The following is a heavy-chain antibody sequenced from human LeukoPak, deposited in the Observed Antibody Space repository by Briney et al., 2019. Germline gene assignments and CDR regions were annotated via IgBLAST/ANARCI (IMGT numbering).Heavy chain of an antibody. D-gene: IGHD3-10*02. CDR1: GFTFSSYE. CDR3: AELGITMIGGG. J-gene: IGHJ6*04. Sequence: GGSLRLSCAASGFTFSSYEMNWVRQAPGKGLEWVSYISSSGSTIYYADSVKGRFTISRDNAKNSLYLQMNSLRAEDTAVYYCAELGITMIGGGWGKGTTVNISS. CDR2: ISSSGSTI. V-gene: IGHV3-48*03.